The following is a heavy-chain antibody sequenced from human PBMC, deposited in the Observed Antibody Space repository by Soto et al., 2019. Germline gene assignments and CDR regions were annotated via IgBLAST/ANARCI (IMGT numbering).Heavy chain of an antibody. CDR1: GFNFTAYW. Sequence: EMLLVQSGGGLVRPGGSLRLSCEVSGFNFTAYWMHWVRQAPGKGLEWVSRIDHDGSSTTFAASVKGRFTVSRDNVKNRMYLQMNSLRAEDTAVYHCVRALNVPYRGPNYGGFDLWGQGSLVTVSS. J-gene: IGHJ5*02. V-gene: IGHV3-74*03. CDR2: IDHDGSST. D-gene: IGHD1-26*01. CDR3: VRALNVPYRGPNYGGFDL.